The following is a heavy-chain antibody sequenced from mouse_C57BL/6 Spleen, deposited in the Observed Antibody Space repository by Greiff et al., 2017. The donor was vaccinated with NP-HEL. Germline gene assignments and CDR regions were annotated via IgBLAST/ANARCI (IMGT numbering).Heavy chain of an antibody. J-gene: IGHJ3*01. D-gene: IGHD5-5*01. Sequence: DVMLVESGGGLVKPGGSLKLSCAASGFTFSSYAMSWVRQTPEKRLEWVATISDGGSYTYYPDNVKGRFTISRDNAKNNLYLQMSHLKSEDTAMYYCARGGLPFAYWGQGTLVTVSA. CDR2: ISDGGSYT. V-gene: IGHV5-4*03. CDR1: GFTFSSYA. CDR3: ARGGLPFAY.